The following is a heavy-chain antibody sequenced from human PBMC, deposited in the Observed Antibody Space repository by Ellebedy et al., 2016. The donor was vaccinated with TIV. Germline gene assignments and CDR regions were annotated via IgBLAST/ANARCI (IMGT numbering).Heavy chain of an antibody. V-gene: IGHV4-59*01. D-gene: IGHD3-10*01. CDR1: GGSISSYY. Sequence: MPSETLSLTCTVSGGSISSYYWSWIRQPPGKGLEWIGYIYYSGSTNYNPSLKSRVTISVDTSKNQFSLKLSSVTAADTAVYYCARGRGSLHYYGSGSQPKRWFDPWGQGTLVTVSS. CDR2: IYYSGST. J-gene: IGHJ5*02. CDR3: ARGRGSLHYYGSGSQPKRWFDP.